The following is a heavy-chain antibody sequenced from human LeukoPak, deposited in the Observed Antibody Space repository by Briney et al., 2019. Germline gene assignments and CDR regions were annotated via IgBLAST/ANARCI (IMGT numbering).Heavy chain of an antibody. Sequence: AGGSLRLSCAASGFTFSSYGMHWVRQAPGKGLEWVAVISYDGFNKYYADSVKGRFTISRDNSKNTLYLQMNSLGAEDTAVYYCAQDMRPGNSYGYGSAFDYWGQGTLVTVSP. J-gene: IGHJ4*02. V-gene: IGHV3-30*18. CDR2: ISYDGFNK. D-gene: IGHD5-18*01. CDR3: AQDMRPGNSYGYGSAFDY. CDR1: GFTFSSYG.